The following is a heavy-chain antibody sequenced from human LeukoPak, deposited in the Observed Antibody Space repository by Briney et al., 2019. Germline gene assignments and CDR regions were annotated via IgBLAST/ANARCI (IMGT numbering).Heavy chain of an antibody. CDR1: GGSFGGYY. D-gene: IGHD1-26*01. V-gene: IGHV4-34*01. J-gene: IGHJ4*02. CDR2: INHSGST. CDR3: ARGAVRTYSY. Sequence: SETLSLTCAVYGGSFGGYYWSWIRQPPGKGLEWIGEINHSGSTNYNPSLKSRVTISVDTSKNQFSLKLSSVTAADTAVYYCARGAVRTYSYWGQGTLVTVSS.